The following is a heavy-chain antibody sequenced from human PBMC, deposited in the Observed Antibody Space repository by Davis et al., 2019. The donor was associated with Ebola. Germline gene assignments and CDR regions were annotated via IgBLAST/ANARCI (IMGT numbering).Heavy chain of an antibody. V-gene: IGHV3-48*02. CDR2: ISSSSITI. D-gene: IGHD3-10*01. J-gene: IGHJ6*02. CDR1: GFTFSSYS. CDR3: ARESITMVRGVTPRYYGMDV. Sequence: PGGSLRLSCAASGFTFSSYSMNWVRQAPGKGLEWVSYISSSSITIYYADSVKGRFTISRDNAKNSLYLQMNSLRDEDTAVYYCARESITMVRGVTPRYYGMDVWGQGTTVTVSS.